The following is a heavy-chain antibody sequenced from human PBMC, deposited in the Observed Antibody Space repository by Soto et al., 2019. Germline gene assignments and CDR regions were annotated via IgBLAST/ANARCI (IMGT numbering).Heavy chain of an antibody. Sequence: ASVKVSCKASGYTFTSYYMHWVRQAPGQGLEWMGIINPSGGSTSYAQKFQGRVTMTRDTSTGTAYMELSSLRSEDTAVYYCATGLLYYYDSSGYYYFDYWAQRTLVTVSS. D-gene: IGHD3-22*01. J-gene: IGHJ4*02. V-gene: IGHV1-46*01. CDR3: ATGLLYYYDSSGYYYFDY. CDR2: INPSGGST. CDR1: GYTFTSYY.